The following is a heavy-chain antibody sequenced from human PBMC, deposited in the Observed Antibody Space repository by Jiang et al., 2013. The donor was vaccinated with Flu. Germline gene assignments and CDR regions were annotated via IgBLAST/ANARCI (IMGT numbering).Heavy chain of an antibody. CDR1: GFTFSSYA. D-gene: IGHD2-2*01. V-gene: IGHV3-23*01. J-gene: IGHJ3*02. CDR3: AKDSAVVPAATGAFDI. Sequence: RLSCAASGFTFSSYAMSWVARLQGKGLEWVSAISGSGGSTYYADSVKGRFTISRDNSKNTLYLQMNSLRAEDTAVYYCAKDSAVVPAATGAFDIWGQGTMVTVSS. CDR2: ISGSGGST.